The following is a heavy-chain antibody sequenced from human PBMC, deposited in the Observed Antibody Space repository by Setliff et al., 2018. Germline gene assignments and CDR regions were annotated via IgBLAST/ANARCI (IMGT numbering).Heavy chain of an antibody. V-gene: IGHV4-34*01. D-gene: IGHD3-22*01. Sequence: SETLSLTCAVYGGSFSGYYWSWIRQPPGKGLEWIGSIYYSGSTYYNPSLKSRVTISVDTSKNQFSLKLSSVTAADTAVYYCARQEDDSSGYYSTDWGQGTLVTVLL. CDR3: ARQEDDSSGYYSTD. CDR2: IYYSGST. J-gene: IGHJ4*02. CDR1: GGSFSGYY.